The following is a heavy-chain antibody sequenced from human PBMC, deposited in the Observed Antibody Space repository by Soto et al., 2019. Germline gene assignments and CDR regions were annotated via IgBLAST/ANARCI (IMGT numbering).Heavy chain of an antibody. D-gene: IGHD6-6*01. Sequence: GASVKVSFKASGYTFTGYYMHWVRQATGQGLEWMGWINPNSGGTNYAQKFQGRVTMTRDTSISTAYMELSRLRSDDTAVYYCARVCGSSPQVPRDYFDYWGQGTLVTVSS. CDR3: ARVCGSSPQVPRDYFDY. CDR2: INPNSGGT. V-gene: IGHV1-2*02. CDR1: GYTFTGYY. J-gene: IGHJ4*02.